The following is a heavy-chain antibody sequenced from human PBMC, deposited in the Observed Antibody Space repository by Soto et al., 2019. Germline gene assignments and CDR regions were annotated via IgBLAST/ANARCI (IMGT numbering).Heavy chain of an antibody. CDR3: ALWWPHYYYGMDV. CDR2: IYPGDSDT. V-gene: IGHV5-51*01. Sequence: PGESLKISCKGSGYSFTSYWIGWVRQMPGKGLEWMGIIYPGDSDTRYSPSFQGQVTISADKSISTAYLQWSSLKASDTAMYYCALWWPHYYYGMDVWGQGTTVTVSS. CDR1: GYSFTSYW. J-gene: IGHJ6*02. D-gene: IGHD5-12*01.